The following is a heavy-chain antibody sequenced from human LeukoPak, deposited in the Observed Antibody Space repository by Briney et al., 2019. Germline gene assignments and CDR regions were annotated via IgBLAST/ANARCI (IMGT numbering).Heavy chain of an antibody. CDR2: IIPIFGTA. Sequence: SVKVSCKASGGTFSSYAISWVRQAPGQGLEWMGGIIPIFGTANYAQKFQGRVSITADESTSTAFMELSSLRSEDTAVYYCAREWGLESSGYYYAYWGQGTLVTVSS. CDR1: GGTFSSYA. CDR3: AREWGLESSGYYYAY. D-gene: IGHD3-22*01. J-gene: IGHJ4*02. V-gene: IGHV1-69*01.